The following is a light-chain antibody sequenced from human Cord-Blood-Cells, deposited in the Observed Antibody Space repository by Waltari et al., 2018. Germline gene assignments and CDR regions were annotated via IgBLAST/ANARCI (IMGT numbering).Light chain of an antibody. V-gene: IGLV1-44*01. J-gene: IGLJ2*01. CDR2: SNK. CDR3: AAWDDSLNGLV. Sequence: QSVLTQPPSASGTPGQRVTISCSGRSPNIASTTLESYQQLPGTSPKLLIYSNKQPPSWVPDRFSGSKSGTSASLAISVLQSEDEADYYCAAWDDSLNGLVFGGGTKLTVL. CDR1: SPNIASTT.